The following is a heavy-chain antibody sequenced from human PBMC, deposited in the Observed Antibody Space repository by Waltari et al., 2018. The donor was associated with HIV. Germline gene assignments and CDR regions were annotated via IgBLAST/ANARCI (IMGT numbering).Heavy chain of an antibody. Sequence: QVHLVESGGGVVQPGGSLKLSCAASGFTFSNYLMHWVRQAPGKGLEWVTFIYYNGNNKNYADPVKGRFTISRDNSKKTLYLQMNSLRHEDTAVYYCARGGLAISPAGTRLYTGMDVWGQGTTVTVSS. D-gene: IGHD6-13*01. CDR1: GFTFSNYL. CDR3: ARGGLAISPAGTRLYTGMDV. J-gene: IGHJ6*02. CDR2: IYYNGNNK. V-gene: IGHV3-30*02.